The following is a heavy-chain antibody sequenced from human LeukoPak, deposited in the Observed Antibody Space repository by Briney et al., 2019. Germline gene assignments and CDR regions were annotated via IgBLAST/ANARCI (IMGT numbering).Heavy chain of an antibody. D-gene: IGHD1-1*01. CDR1: GFIFSSYS. CDR3: ARDGRYKWNDDVWPNDFDI. Sequence: GGSLRLSCVASGFIFSSYSMNWVRQAPGKGLEWVSFITSSGSNIYYADSVKGRFTISRDNAKNTLYLQMNSLRAEDTAVYYCARDGRYKWNDDVWPNDFDIWGQGTMVTVSS. J-gene: IGHJ3*02. V-gene: IGHV3-21*01. CDR2: ITSSGSNI.